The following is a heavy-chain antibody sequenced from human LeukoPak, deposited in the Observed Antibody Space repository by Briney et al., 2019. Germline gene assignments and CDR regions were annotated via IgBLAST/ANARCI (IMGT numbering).Heavy chain of an antibody. Sequence: GGALRLSCPASGCTFDDYAMHWVRQVAGKGLEWVSLITGNGGSTYYADSVKGRFTVSRENSKNSLYLQMNSLRTEDTALYYCAKDYVGFSYGSTPEYWGQGTLVTVSS. D-gene: IGHD5-18*01. V-gene: IGHV3-43*02. CDR3: AKDYVGFSYGSTPEY. J-gene: IGHJ4*02. CDR2: ITGNGGST. CDR1: GCTFDDYA.